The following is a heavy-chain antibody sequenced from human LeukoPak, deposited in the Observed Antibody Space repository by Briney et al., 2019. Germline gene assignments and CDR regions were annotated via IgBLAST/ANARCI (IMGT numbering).Heavy chain of an antibody. Sequence: ASVKVSCKASGYTFTSYGISWVRQAPGQGLEWMGWISAYNGNTNYAQKLQGRVTMTTDTSTSTAYMELRSLRSNDTAVYYCARVTTKDYYYYYYYMDVWGKGTTVTVSS. CDR1: GYTFTSYG. J-gene: IGHJ6*03. CDR2: ISAYNGNT. CDR3: ARVTTKDYYYYYYYMDV. V-gene: IGHV1-18*01. D-gene: IGHD4-11*01.